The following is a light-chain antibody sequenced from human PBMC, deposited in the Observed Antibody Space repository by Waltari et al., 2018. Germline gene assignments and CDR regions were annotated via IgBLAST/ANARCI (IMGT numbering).Light chain of an antibody. Sequence: SYELTRPPSVSVSPGQTARITCSGDALPKQHAYWYQQKPGQAPVLVIYKDSERPSGIPERVSGSSSGTTVMLTISGVQAEDEADYYCQSADSSGTNVVFGGGTKLTVL. CDR1: ALPKQH. CDR2: KDS. V-gene: IGLV3-25*03. J-gene: IGLJ2*01. CDR3: QSADSSGTNVV.